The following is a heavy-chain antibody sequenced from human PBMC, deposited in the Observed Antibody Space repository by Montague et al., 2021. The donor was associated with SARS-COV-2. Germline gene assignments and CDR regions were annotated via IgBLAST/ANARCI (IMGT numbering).Heavy chain of an antibody. CDR1: GDSISGYY. CDR3: AKYVYGHKSLDY. CDR2: IHYTGST. Sequence: SETLSLTCTVSGDSISGYYWSWIRQSPGKGLDWIGWIHYTGSTAYSPSLRSRVTISVDTSRNQFSLNLNSVTAADTAVYYCAKYVYGHKSLDYWGQGTLVTVSS. D-gene: IGHD3-16*02. J-gene: IGHJ4*02. V-gene: IGHV4-59*13.